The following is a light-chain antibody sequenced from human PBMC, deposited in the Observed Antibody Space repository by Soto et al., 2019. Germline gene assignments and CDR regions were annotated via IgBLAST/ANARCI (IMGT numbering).Light chain of an antibody. CDR2: GAS. J-gene: IGKJ4*01. CDR3: QQYASSPLT. Sequence: EIVLTQSPATLSLSPGERATLSCGASQSVGRDYLAWYQQKPGLAPRLLIHGASIRASGIPDRFSGSGSGTDFTLIINRLEREDFAVYFCQQYASSPLTFGGGTEVEIK. V-gene: IGKV3D-20*01. CDR1: QSVGRDY.